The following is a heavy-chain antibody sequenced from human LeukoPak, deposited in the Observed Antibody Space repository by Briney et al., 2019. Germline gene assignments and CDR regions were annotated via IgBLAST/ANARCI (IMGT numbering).Heavy chain of an antibody. CDR3: ARDQFYYGWGSYHWFDP. CDR1: GFTFSSYE. Sequence: PGGSLRLSCAASGFTFSSYEMNWVRQAPGKGLEWVSYISSSGSTIYYADSVKGRFTISRDNSKNTLYLQMNSLRAEDTAVYYCARDQFYYGWGSYHWFDPWGKGTLVTVSS. D-gene: IGHD3-10*01. CDR2: ISSSGSTI. V-gene: IGHV3-48*03. J-gene: IGHJ5*02.